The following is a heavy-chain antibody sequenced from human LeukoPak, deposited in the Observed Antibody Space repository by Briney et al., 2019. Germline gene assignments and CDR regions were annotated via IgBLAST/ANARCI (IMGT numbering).Heavy chain of an antibody. CDR2: IYPGDSDT. CDR3: ARAVAVAGSRGVDY. J-gene: IGHJ4*02. Sequence: GGSLKISFKGSGFRFTSYWIGWGRQGPGKGREGMGIIYPGDSDTRYSPSFQGQVTISADKSISTAYLQWSSLKASDTAMYYCARAVAVAGSRGVDYWGQGTLVTVSS. CDR1: GFRFTSYW. D-gene: IGHD6-19*01. V-gene: IGHV5-51*01.